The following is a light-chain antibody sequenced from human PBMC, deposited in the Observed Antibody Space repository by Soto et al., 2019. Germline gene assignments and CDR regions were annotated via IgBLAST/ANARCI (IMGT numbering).Light chain of an antibody. CDR3: QQNFPTPYT. Sequence: DIQMTQSPSTLSAFVGDRVTITCRASQSISRWLAWYQQKPGKAPKLLIYDASTSESGGPSRFSGSGSGTDFTLVITNLQPEDFATYYCQQNFPTPYTFGQGTQLEI. V-gene: IGKV1-5*01. CDR2: DAS. J-gene: IGKJ2*01. CDR1: QSISRW.